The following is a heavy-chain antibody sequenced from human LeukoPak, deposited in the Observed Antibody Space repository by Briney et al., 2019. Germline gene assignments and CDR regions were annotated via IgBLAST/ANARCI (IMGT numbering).Heavy chain of an antibody. J-gene: IGHJ3*02. Sequence: TSETLSLTCTVSGGSISSSSYYWGWIRQTPGKGLEWIGSIYYSGSTYYNPSLKSRVTISVDTSKNQLSLKLSSVTAADTAVYYCAADMTTDAFDIWGQGTMVTVSS. D-gene: IGHD4-11*01. CDR1: GGSISSSSYY. CDR2: IYYSGST. CDR3: AADMTTDAFDI. V-gene: IGHV4-39*01.